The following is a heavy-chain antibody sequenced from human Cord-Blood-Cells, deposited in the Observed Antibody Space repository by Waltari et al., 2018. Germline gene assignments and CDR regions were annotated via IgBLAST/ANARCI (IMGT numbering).Heavy chain of an antibody. Sequence: QVQLVESGGGVVQHGRSLRLSCAGSGFTFRSYAMHWVRQAPGKGLEWVAVISYDGSNKYYADSVKGRFTISRDNSKNTLYLQMNSLRAEDTAVYYCASELIDAFDIWGQGTMVTVSS. CDR1: GFTFRSYA. J-gene: IGHJ3*02. CDR3: ASELIDAFDI. V-gene: IGHV3-30-3*01. CDR2: ISYDGSNK.